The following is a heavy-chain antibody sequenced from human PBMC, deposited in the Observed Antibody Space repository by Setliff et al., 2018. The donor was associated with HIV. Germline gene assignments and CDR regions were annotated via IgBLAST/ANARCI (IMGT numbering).Heavy chain of an antibody. CDR2: INHSGST. CDR3: ARYSPRGYTLTGPY. V-gene: IGHV4-34*01. J-gene: IGHJ4*02. CDR1: GGSFNGYS. D-gene: IGHD6-25*01. Sequence: PSETLSLTCAVYGGSFNGYSWTWIRQPPGKGLEWIGGINHSGSTNYNPSLKSRVTISVDTSKSQFSLKLTSVTAADTAVYYCARYSPRGYTLTGPYWGQGTLGTVSS.